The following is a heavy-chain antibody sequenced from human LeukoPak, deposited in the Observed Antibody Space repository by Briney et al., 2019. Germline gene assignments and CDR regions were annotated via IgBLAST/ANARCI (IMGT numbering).Heavy chain of an antibody. D-gene: IGHD6-13*01. Sequence: GGSLRLSCAASGFTFSSYSMNWVRQAPGKGLEWVSSISSRSSYKYYADSVKGRFTISRDNAKNSLYLQMNSLRAEDTAVYYCARVAEAAAFDYWGQGTLVTVSS. CDR2: ISSRSSYK. J-gene: IGHJ4*02. CDR3: ARVAEAAAFDY. CDR1: GFTFSSYS. V-gene: IGHV3-21*01.